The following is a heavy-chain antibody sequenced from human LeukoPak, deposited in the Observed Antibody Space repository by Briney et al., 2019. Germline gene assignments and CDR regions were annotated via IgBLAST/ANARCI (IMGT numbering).Heavy chain of an antibody. Sequence: PGGSLRLSCAASGFTFSSYAMSWVSQAPGKGLEWVSAISGSGGSTYYADSVKGRFTISRDNSKNTLYLQMNSLRAEDTAVYYCAKAESDYYDSSGYYPLLRYWGQGTLVTVSS. V-gene: IGHV3-23*01. CDR2: ISGSGGST. CDR3: AKAESDYYDSSGYYPLLRY. D-gene: IGHD3-22*01. J-gene: IGHJ4*02. CDR1: GFTFSSYA.